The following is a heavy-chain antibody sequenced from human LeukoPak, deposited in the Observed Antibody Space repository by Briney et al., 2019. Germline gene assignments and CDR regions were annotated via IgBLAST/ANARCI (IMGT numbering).Heavy chain of an antibody. D-gene: IGHD3-10*01. CDR3: AKDRALGQAGYRSGGSKYYFGY. CDR2: IHYDGSVK. V-gene: IGHV3-30*02. CDR1: GFTFSSDG. Sequence: GGSLRLSCAASGFTFSSDGMHWVRQAPGKGLEWVAFIHYDGSVKYYADSVKGRFTVSRDDSKNTLYLHMNSLRAEDTAVYYCAKDRALGQAGYRSGGSKYYFGYWGQGTLVTVSS. J-gene: IGHJ4*02.